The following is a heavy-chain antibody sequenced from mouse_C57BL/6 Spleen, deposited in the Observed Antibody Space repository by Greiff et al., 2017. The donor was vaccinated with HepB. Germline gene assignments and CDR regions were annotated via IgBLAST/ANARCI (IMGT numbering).Heavy chain of an antibody. D-gene: IGHD1-1*01. Sequence: QVQLQQSGAELVKPGASVKLSCKASGYTFTSYWMHWVKQRPGQGLEWIGMIHPNSGSTNYNEKFKSKATLTVDKSSSTAYMQLSSLTSEDSAVYYCARGGYYYGSSYGFAYWGQGTLVTVSA. V-gene: IGHV1-64*01. CDR2: IHPNSGST. CDR1: GYTFTSYW. CDR3: ARGGYYYGSSYGFAY. J-gene: IGHJ3*01.